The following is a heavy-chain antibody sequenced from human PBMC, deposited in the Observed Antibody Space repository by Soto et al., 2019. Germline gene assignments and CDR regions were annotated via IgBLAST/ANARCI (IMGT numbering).Heavy chain of an antibody. CDR1: GYTFTSYA. CDR2: INAGNGNT. Sequence: ASVKVSCKASGYTFTSYAMHWVRQAPGQRLEWMGWINAGNGNTKYSQKFQGRVTITRDTSASTAYMELSSLRSEDTAVYYCARDEHWGSSVRLFDPWGQGTLVTVSS. CDR3: ARDEHWGSSVRLFDP. J-gene: IGHJ5*02. V-gene: IGHV1-3*01. D-gene: IGHD7-27*01.